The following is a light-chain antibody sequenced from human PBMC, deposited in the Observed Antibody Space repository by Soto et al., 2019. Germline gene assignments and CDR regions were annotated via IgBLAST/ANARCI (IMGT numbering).Light chain of an antibody. V-gene: IGLV2-14*03. Sequence: QSALTQPASVSGSPGQSITISCTGTSSDVGAYTFISWYQQHPDKVPKLMIFDVSRRPSGVSDRFSGSKSGNTASLTISGLQPEDEADYYCSSYTSSSTHVFGSGTKLTVL. CDR1: SSDVGAYTF. CDR2: DVS. CDR3: SSYTSSSTHV. J-gene: IGLJ1*01.